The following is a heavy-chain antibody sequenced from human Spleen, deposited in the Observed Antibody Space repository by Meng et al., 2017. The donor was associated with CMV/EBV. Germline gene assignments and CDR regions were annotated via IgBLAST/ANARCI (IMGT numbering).Heavy chain of an antibody. Sequence: GESLKISCAASGFPFSDFYMGWIRQAPGKGLEWISYISSNNNFVYYEDSVRGRFTISRDNAKNLLHLQMNSLRADDTAVYYCARDVNYYYFAMDVWGQGTMVTVS. V-gene: IGHV3-11*01. CDR2: ISSNNNFV. CDR3: ARDVNYYYFAMDV. CDR1: GFPFSDFY. J-gene: IGHJ6*02. D-gene: IGHD2/OR15-2a*01.